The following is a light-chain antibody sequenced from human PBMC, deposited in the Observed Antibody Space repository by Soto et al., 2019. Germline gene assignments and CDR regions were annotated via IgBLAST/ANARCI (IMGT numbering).Light chain of an antibody. J-gene: IGKJ1*01. Sequence: DILMTQSPATLSLSPGGRATLSCRASQSVSSNLAWYQQKPGQAPRLLIQRASTRATGIPARFSGSGSGTEFTLTISSLQSEDFALYFCQQYNNWPGTFGQGTKVEI. CDR2: RAS. V-gene: IGKV3-15*01. CDR3: QQYNNWPGT. CDR1: QSVSSN.